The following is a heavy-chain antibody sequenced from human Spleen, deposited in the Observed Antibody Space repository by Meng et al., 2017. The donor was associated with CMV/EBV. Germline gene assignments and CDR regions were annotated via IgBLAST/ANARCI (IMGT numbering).Heavy chain of an antibody. J-gene: IGHJ5*02. CDR3: ARSYNWNSGWFDP. CDR2: INHSGST. Sequence: SETLSLTCAVYGGSFSGYYWSWIRQPPGKGLEWIGEINHSGSTNYNPSLKSRVTISVDTSKNQFSLKLSSVTAADTAVYYCARSYNWNSGWFDPWGQGTLVTVSS. V-gene: IGHV4-34*01. D-gene: IGHD1-7*01. CDR1: GGSFSGYY.